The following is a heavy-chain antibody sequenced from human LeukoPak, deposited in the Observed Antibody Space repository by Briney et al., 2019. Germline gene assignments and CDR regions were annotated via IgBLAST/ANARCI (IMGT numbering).Heavy chain of an antibody. Sequence: ASVKVSCKASGGTFSSYAISWVRQAPGQGLEWMGGIIPIFGTANYAQKFQGRVTITADESTSTAYMELSSLRSEDTAVYYCARVPPEEHYYYYMDVWGKGTTVTVSS. J-gene: IGHJ6*03. CDR3: ARVPPEEHYYYYMDV. D-gene: IGHD1-26*01. V-gene: IGHV1-69*01. CDR2: IIPIFGTA. CDR1: GGTFSSYA.